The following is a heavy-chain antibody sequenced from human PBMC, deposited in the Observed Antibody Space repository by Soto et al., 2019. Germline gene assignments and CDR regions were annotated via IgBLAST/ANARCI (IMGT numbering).Heavy chain of an antibody. V-gene: IGHV4-30-4*01. CDR1: GGSISSGDYY. CDR2: IYYSGST. D-gene: IGHD3-3*01. CDR3: AGGVDYDGWSGYYRNWFDP. J-gene: IGHJ5*02. Sequence: SETLSLTCTVSGGSISSGDYYWSWIRQPPGKGLEWIGYIYYSGSTYYNPSLKSRVTISVDTSKNQFSLKLSSVTAADTAVYYCAGGVDYDGWSGYYRNWFDPWGQGTLVTVSS.